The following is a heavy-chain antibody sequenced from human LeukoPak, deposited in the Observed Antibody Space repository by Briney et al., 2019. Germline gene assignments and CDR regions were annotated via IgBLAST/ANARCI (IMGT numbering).Heavy chain of an antibody. CDR3: ARDYYDSSGYKQFDY. CDR2: INAGNGNT. J-gene: IGHJ4*02. Sequence: ASVKVSCKASGGTFSSYAISWVRQAPGQRLEWMGWINAGNGNTKYSQKFQGRVTITRDTSASTAYMELSSLRSEDTAVYYCARDYYDSSGYKQFDYWGQGTLVTVSS. D-gene: IGHD3-22*01. V-gene: IGHV1-3*01. CDR1: GGTFSSYA.